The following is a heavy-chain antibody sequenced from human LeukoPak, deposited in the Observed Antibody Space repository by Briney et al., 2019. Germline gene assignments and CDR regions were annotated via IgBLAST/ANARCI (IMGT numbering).Heavy chain of an antibody. CDR1: GGTFSSYA. Sequence: SVKVSCKASGGTFSSYAISGVRQAPGQGLEWMGGIIPIFGTANYAQKFQGRVTITADKSTSTAYMELSSLRSEDTAVYYCARSQQLVRRYFDYWGQGTLVTVSS. CDR3: ARSQQLVRRYFDY. CDR2: IIPIFGTA. J-gene: IGHJ4*02. V-gene: IGHV1-69*06. D-gene: IGHD6-13*01.